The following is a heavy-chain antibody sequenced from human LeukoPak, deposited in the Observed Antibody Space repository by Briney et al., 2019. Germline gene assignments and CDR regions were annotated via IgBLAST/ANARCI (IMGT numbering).Heavy chain of an antibody. CDR1: GYSFTGYY. V-gene: IGHV1-2*02. Sequence: ASVTVSCKASGYSFTGYYIHWVRQAPGQGLEWMGWINPNSGGTNYAQKFRGRVTMTRDTSITTAYMELSRLRSDDTAVYYCARSDHYYYYMDVWGKGTTVTVSS. CDR3: ARSDHYYYYMDV. CDR2: INPNSGGT. J-gene: IGHJ6*03.